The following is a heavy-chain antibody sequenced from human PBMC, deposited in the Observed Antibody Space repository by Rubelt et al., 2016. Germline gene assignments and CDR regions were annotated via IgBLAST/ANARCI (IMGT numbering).Heavy chain of an antibody. Sequence: EVQLLESGGGLVQPGGSLRLSCAASGFTFSSYAMNWVRQAPGKGLEWVSGISGSGGSTYYADSVKGRFTISRDNSKNTLYLQMNSLRAEDTAVYYCARYLHDYGASFIDYWGQGTLVTVSS. CDR2: ISGSGGST. CDR3: ARYLHDYGASFIDY. V-gene: IGHV3-23*01. D-gene: IGHD4-17*01. CDR1: GFTFSSYA. J-gene: IGHJ4*02.